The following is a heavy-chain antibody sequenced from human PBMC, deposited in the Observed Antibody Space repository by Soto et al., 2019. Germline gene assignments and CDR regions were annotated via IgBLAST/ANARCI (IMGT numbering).Heavy chain of an antibody. CDR3: ARDLGRGWEGGYYYYYMDV. V-gene: IGHV4-31*03. J-gene: IGHJ6*03. Sequence: SETLSLTCTVSGGSISSGGYYWSWIRQHPGKGLEWIGYIYYSGSTYYNPSLKSRVTISVDTSKNQFSLKLSSVTAADTAVYYCARDLGRGWEGGYYYYYMDVWGKGTTVTVSS. CDR1: GGSISSGGYY. CDR2: IYYSGST. D-gene: IGHD3-16*01.